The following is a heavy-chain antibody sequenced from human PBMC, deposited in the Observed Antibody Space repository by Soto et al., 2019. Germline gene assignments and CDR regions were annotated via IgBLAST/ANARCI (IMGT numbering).Heavy chain of an antibody. Sequence: HPGGSLRLSCASSGFTFSSCSMSWVRQAPGKGLEWVSGISGGGSNTFYADYVKGRFTISRDNSKNTLPLQMNSLGAEDTAVYYCAKDSNKYSSSLRGRYFDYWGQGIGVTVSS. CDR3: AKDSNKYSSSLRGRYFDY. V-gene: IGHV3-23*01. CDR1: GFTFSSCS. J-gene: IGHJ4*02. D-gene: IGHD4-4*01. CDR2: ISGGGSNT.